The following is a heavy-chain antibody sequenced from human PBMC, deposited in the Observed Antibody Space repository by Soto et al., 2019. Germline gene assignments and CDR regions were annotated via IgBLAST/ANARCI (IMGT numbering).Heavy chain of an antibody. D-gene: IGHD1-26*01. CDR2: IIPIFGKA. Sequence: SVKVSCKASGGTFSTYAITWVRQAPGQGLEWMGGIIPIFGKANYAQKFQGRVTTTADDSASTAYMELTSLRSEDTAVYYCTIPSSGMFYFDFWCQGTLVIVSS. J-gene: IGHJ4*02. CDR3: TIPSSGMFYFDF. V-gene: IGHV1-69*13. CDR1: GGTFSTYA.